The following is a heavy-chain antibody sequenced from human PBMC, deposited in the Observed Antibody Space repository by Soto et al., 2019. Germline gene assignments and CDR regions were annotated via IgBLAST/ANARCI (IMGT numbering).Heavy chain of an antibody. CDR3: ARPPVIDIVVPPDY. CDR1: GYTFTSSA. D-gene: IGHD2-15*01. V-gene: IGHV3-30*04. CDR2: ISYDGSNK. Sequence: SCPGSGYTFTSSAMHLVRQATAQGLEGVAVISYDGSNKHYADSVKGRFTISRDNSKNTLYLQMNSLRAEDTAVYYCARPPVIDIVVPPDYWGQGPLVTVSS. J-gene: IGHJ4*02.